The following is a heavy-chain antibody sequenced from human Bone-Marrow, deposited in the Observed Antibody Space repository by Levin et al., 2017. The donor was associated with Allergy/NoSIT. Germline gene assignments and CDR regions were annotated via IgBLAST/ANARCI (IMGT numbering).Heavy chain of an antibody. V-gene: IGHV3-7*01. D-gene: IGHD1-1*01. CDR1: GFTFSRTW. J-gene: IGHJ4*02. CDR3: ARSPETGTADY. Sequence: LSLTCAASGFTFSRTWMSWVRQAPGKGLEWVANINWDGKEKYYVDSAESRFTISRDNAKNSLYLKMNSLRVEDTAVYYCARSPETGTADYWGQGTLVTVSS. CDR2: INWDGKEK.